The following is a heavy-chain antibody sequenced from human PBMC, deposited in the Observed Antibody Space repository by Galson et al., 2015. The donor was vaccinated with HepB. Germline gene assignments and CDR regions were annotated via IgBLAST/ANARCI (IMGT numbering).Heavy chain of an antibody. V-gene: IGHV1-69*13. CDR3: ARGAVVVPAATVILAFDI. J-gene: IGHJ3*02. Sequence: SVKVSCKASGGTFSSYAISWVRQAPGQGLEWMGGIIPIFGTANYAQKFQGRVTITADESTSTAYMELSSLRSEDTAVYYCARGAVVVPAATVILAFDIWGQGTMVTVSS. D-gene: IGHD2-2*01. CDR1: GGTFSSYA. CDR2: IIPIFGTA.